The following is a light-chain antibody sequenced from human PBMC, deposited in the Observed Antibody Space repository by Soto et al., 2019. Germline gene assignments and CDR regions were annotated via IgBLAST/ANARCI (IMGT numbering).Light chain of an antibody. J-gene: IGLJ2*01. CDR2: EVS. CDR1: SSDVGSYDY. Sequence: QSALTQPPSASGSPGQSVTISCTGTSSDVGSYDYVSWYQQHPGKAPRLTIYEVSKRPSGVHDRFYGSKSGNTASLTVSGLKAKDEAEYSCSSYAGRNHVLFGGGTQLTVL. V-gene: IGLV2-8*01. CDR3: SSYAGRNHVL.